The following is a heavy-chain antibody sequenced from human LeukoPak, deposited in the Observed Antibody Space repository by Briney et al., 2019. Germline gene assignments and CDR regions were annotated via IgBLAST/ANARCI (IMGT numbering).Heavy chain of an antibody. D-gene: IGHD4-17*01. CDR3: AMSPRNEHQSGDPLYFDS. V-gene: IGHV4-59*01. CDR1: GGSISNFY. CDR2: IFHTGST. Sequence: SETLSVTCTVSGGSISNFYWHWIRQSPGKGLEWIGFIFHTGSTNYNPSLKSRVTISLDTSKNQFSLKVNSVTAADTAVYYCAMSPRNEHQSGDPLYFDSWGQGTLVTVSS. J-gene: IGHJ4*02.